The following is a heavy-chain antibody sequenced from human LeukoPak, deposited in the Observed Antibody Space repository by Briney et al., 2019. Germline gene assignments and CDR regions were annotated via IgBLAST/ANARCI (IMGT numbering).Heavy chain of an antibody. J-gene: IGHJ6*03. CDR1: GGSISSSSYD. CDR3: AKPYWAGTTTRGYSYYVDV. Sequence: SETLSLTCTVSGGSISSSSYDWGWIRQPPGKGLEWIGSIHYSGSTYYNPSLKSRVTISLDTSKNQLSLNLSSVTAADTAVYYCAKPYWAGTTTRGYSYYVDVWGKGTTVTVPS. CDR2: IHYSGST. V-gene: IGHV4-39*01. D-gene: IGHD1-1*01.